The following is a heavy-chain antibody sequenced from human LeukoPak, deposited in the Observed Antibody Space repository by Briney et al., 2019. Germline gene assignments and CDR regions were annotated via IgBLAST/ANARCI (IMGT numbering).Heavy chain of an antibody. CDR1: GGTFSSYA. J-gene: IGHJ6*02. CDR3: ARDEGQVVPAANDYYGMDV. V-gene: IGHV1-69*13. Sequence: SVKVSCKASGGTFSSYAISWVRQAPGQGLEWMGGIIPIFGTANYAQKFQGRVTITADESTSTAYMELSSLRSEDTAVYYCARDEGQVVPAANDYYGMDVWGPGATVTVSS. CDR2: IIPIFGTA. D-gene: IGHD2-2*01.